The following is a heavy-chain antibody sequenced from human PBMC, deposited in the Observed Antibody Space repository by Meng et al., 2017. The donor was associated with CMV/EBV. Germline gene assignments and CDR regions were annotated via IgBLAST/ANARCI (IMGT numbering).Heavy chain of an antibody. D-gene: IGHD4-23*01. CDR2: IKQDGSEK. CDR3: AREGGCTVVTDEGAFDI. V-gene: IGHV3-7*01. J-gene: IGHJ3*02. CDR1: GFTFSGYW. Sequence: GESLKISCAVSGFTFSGYWMSWVRQAPGKGLEWVANIKQDGSEKYYVDSVKGRFTISRDNAKNSLYLQMNSLRAEDTAVYYCAREGGCTVVTDEGAFDIWGQGTMVTVSS.